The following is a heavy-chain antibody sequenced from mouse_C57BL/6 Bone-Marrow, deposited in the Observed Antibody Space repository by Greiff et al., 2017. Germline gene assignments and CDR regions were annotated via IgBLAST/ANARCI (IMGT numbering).Heavy chain of an antibody. V-gene: IGHV5-2*01. D-gene: IGHD1-1*01. CDR1: EYEFPSHD. CDR3: ARLSYGSSSYYAMDY. CDR2: INSDGGST. Sequence: DVKLVESGGGLVQPGESLKLSCESNEYEFPSHDMSWVRKTPEKRLELVAAINSDGGSTYYPDTMERRFIISRDNTKKTLYLQMSILRSEDTALYYCARLSYGSSSYYAMDYWGQGTSVTVSS. J-gene: IGHJ4*01.